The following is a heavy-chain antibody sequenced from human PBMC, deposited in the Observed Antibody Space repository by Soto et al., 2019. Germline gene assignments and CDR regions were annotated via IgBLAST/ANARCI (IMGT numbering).Heavy chain of an antibody. J-gene: IGHJ4*02. Sequence: SETLSLTWTVSGGFISTYYWTWIRQPPGKGLDWIGYIFYSGSAYYNPSLNSRVTISGDTSKNQFSLKLTSVTAADTALYYCARGHEVGYNQYYFDYWGQGTLVTVSS. CDR1: GGFISTYY. D-gene: IGHD5-12*01. CDR2: IFYSGSA. V-gene: IGHV4-59*06. CDR3: ARGHEVGYNQYYFDY.